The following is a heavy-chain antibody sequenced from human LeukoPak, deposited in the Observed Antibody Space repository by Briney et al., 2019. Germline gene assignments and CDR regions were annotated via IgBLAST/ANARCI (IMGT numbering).Heavy chain of an antibody. D-gene: IGHD5-18*01. CDR1: GGSISSRSYS. CDR3: ARLDSYGPGDY. Sequence: PSETLSLTCTVSGGSISSRSYSWGWIRQPPGKGLEWIGNIYYSGTTYYNPSLKSRVTISVDTSKKQFSLKLSSVTAADTSVYYCARLDSYGPGDYWGQGTLVTVSS. J-gene: IGHJ4*02. CDR2: IYYSGTT. V-gene: IGHV4-39*01.